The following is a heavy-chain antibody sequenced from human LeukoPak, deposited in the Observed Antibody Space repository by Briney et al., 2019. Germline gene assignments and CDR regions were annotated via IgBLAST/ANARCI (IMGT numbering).Heavy chain of an antibody. D-gene: IGHD3-9*01. Sequence: SETLSLTCTVSGGSLSGNYWSWIRQPPEKGLEWIGYIYYTGSTNYNPSLKSRVTISVDTSKNQFSLKLISVTAADTAVYFCAGHYDILTGYDYWGQGTLVTVSS. V-gene: IGHV4-59*01. CDR2: IYYTGST. CDR3: AGHYDILTGYDY. J-gene: IGHJ4*02. CDR1: GGSLSGNY.